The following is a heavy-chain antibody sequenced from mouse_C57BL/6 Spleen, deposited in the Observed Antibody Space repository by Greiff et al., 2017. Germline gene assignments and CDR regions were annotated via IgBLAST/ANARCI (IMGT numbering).Heavy chain of an antibody. CDR3: ARDQTPSLLWYFEG. V-gene: IGHV3-6*01. CDR1: GYSITSGYY. Sequence: EVKVEESGPGLVKPSQSLSLTCSVTGYSITSGYYWNWIRQFPGNKLEWMGYIRYDGSNNYNPYLKNRISITRDQSKNQFFLKLNSVTTEDTATYYCARDQTPSLLWYFEGWGTGATVTVSS. D-gene: IGHD1-2*01. J-gene: IGHJ1*03. CDR2: IRYDGSN.